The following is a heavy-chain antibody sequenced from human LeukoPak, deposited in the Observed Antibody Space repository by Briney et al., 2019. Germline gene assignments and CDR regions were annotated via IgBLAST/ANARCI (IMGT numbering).Heavy chain of an antibody. J-gene: IGHJ4*02. Sequence: SETLSLTCAVSGGSISSGGYSWSWIRQPPGKGLEWIGYIYHSGSTYYNPSLKSRVTISVDTSKNQFSLKLSSVTAADTAVYYCASGDGGIFDYWGQGTLVTVSS. D-gene: IGHD2-21*02. V-gene: IGHV4-30-2*02. CDR2: IYHSGST. CDR3: ASGDGGIFDY. CDR1: GGSISSGGYS.